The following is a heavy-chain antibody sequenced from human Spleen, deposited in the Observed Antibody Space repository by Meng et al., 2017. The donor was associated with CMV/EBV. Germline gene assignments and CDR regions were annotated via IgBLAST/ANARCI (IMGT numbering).Heavy chain of an antibody. Sequence: TFTDYYFHWVQQAPGKGPEWMGLFNPGDGEIIYAEKFRGRVTITAGTSSDTTYMELHSLTSEDTAIYYCATEIGSGYDSGTYYGMDVWGLGTTVTVSS. J-gene: IGHJ6*02. D-gene: IGHD5-12*01. CDR3: ATEIGSGYDSGTYYGMDV. CDR1: TFTDYY. V-gene: IGHV1-69-2*01. CDR2: FNPGDGEI.